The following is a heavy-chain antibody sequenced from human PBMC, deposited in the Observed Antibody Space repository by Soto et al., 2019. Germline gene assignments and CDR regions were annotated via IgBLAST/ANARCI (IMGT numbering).Heavy chain of an antibody. D-gene: IGHD3-3*01. CDR1: GYTFTSYG. CDR2: ISAYNGNT. J-gene: IGHJ5*02. CDR3: ARDREATYYDFCSGYYSGWFDP. Sequence: QVQLVQSGAEVKKPGASVKVSCKASGYTFTSYGISWVRQAPGQGLEWMGWISAYNGNTNYAQKLQGRVTMTTDTSTSTAYMELRSLRSDDTAVYYCARDREATYYDFCSGYYSGWFDPWGQGTLVTVSS. V-gene: IGHV1-18*01.